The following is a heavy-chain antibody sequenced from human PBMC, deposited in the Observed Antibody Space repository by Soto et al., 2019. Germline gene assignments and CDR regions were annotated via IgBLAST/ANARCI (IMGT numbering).Heavy chain of an antibody. J-gene: IGHJ4*02. CDR1: GFTFSSYA. Sequence: GGSLRLSCAASGFTFSSYAMHWVRQTPGKGLEWVAVISYDGSDKYYADSVKGRFTISRDNSKNTLYLQMNSLRAEDTAAYYCAKGGQGSVTYRYFDSWGQGTPVTVSS. CDR3: AKGGQGSVTYRYFDS. CDR2: ISYDGSDK. D-gene: IGHD3-10*01. V-gene: IGHV3-30-3*01.